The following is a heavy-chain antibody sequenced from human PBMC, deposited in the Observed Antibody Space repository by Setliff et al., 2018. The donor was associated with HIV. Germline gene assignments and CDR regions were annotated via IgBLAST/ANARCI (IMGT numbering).Heavy chain of an antibody. CDR1: GYTFTSYY. CDR2: INPSGGGT. D-gene: IGHD3-22*01. CDR3: ARGANYYDSSGYLGGDY. J-gene: IGHJ4*02. V-gene: IGHV1-46*01. Sequence: ASVKVSCKASGYTFTSYYMHWVRQAPGRGLEWMGIINPSGGGTSNAQKFQGRITLPRDTSTNTVYMELSSLRSEDTAVYYCARGANYYDSSGYLGGDYWGQGTLVTVSS.